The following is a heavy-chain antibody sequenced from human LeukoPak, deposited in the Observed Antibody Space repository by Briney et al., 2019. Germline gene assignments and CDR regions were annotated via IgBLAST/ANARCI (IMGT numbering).Heavy chain of an antibody. CDR2: IYYSGST. CDR3: ARDNRPHYSSSSHMDV. J-gene: IGHJ6*03. Sequence: PSETLSLTCTVSGGSISSSSYYWGWIRQPPGKGLEWIGSIYYSGSTNYNPSLKSRVTISVDTSKNQFSLKLSSVTAADTAVYYCARDNRPHYSSSSHMDVWGKGTTVTVSS. D-gene: IGHD6-6*01. V-gene: IGHV4-39*07. CDR1: GGSISSSSYY.